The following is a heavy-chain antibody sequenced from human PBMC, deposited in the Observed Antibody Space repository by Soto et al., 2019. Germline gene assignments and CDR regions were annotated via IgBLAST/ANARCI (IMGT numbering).Heavy chain of an antibody. D-gene: IGHD2-2*01. CDR2: ISSSSSYT. CDR3: ARSGYCSSISCYAYNWFDP. CDR1: GFTFSDYY. Sequence: GGSLRLSCAASGFTFSDYYMSWIRQAPGKGLEWVSYISSSSSYTDYADSVKGRFTISRDNAKNSLYLQMNSLRAEDTAVYYCARSGYCSSISCYAYNWFDPWGQGTLVTVSS. J-gene: IGHJ5*02. V-gene: IGHV3-11*06.